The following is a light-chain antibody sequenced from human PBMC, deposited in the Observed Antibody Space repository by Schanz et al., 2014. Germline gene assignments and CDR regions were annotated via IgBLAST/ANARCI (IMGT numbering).Light chain of an antibody. CDR1: SGSIASNY. J-gene: IGLJ3*02. CDR3: QSAKV. V-gene: IGLV6-57*01. Sequence: FMLTQPHSVSESPGKTVTISCTRSSGSIASNYVQWYQQRPGSSPTTVIYEDNQRPSGVPDRFSGSIDSSSNSASLTISGLKTEDEADYYCQSAKVFGGGTKLTVL. CDR2: EDN.